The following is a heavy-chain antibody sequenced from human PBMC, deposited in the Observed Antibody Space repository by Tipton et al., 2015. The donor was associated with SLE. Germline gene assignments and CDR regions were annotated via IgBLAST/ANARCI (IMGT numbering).Heavy chain of an antibody. CDR1: GFTFSSYA. CDR2: ISGGGGST. V-gene: IGHV3-23*04. D-gene: IGHD2-8*01. CDR3: AKFEKTTECYQDS. Sequence: QLVQSGGGLIQSGGSLRLSCATSGFTFSSYALSWVRRAPGKGLEWVSAISGGGGSTYYADFVKGRFSISIDKSKKTLFLQMNSLRVDDTATYYCAKFEKTTECYQDSGGQGTLVSVTS. J-gene: IGHJ4*02.